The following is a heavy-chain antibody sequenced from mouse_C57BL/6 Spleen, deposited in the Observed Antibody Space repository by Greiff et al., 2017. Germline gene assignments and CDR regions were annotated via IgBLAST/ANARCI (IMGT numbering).Heavy chain of an antibody. D-gene: IGHD2-4*01. CDR3: ARSYDYDDDYFDY. J-gene: IGHJ2*01. CDR1: GYTFTDYN. CDR2: INPNNGGT. V-gene: IGHV1-22*01. Sequence: VQLQQSGPELVKPGASVKMSCKASGYTFTDYNMHWVKQSHGKSLEWIGYINPNNGGTSYNQKFKGKATLTVNKSSSTAYMELRSLTSEDSAVYYCARSYDYDDDYFDYWGQGTTLTVSS.